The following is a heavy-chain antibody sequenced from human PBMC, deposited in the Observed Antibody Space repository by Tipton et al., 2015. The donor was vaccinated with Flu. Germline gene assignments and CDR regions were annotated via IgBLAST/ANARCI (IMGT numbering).Heavy chain of an antibody. J-gene: IGHJ6*02. CDR1: GGSISGSISS. V-gene: IGHV4-30-2*01. CDR2: IYHSGTT. Sequence: TLSLTCTVSGGSISGSISSWTWIRQPPGKGLEWIGGIYHSGTTYYNPSLKSRVTMSVDKSKNQFSLKLNSVTAADTAVYYCGRGSPPDVWGQGTTVTVSS. CDR3: GRGSPPDV.